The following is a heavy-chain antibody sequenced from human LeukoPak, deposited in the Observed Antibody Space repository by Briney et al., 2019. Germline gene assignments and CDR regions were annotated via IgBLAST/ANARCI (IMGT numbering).Heavy chain of an antibody. D-gene: IGHD6-13*01. V-gene: IGHV1-69*05. CDR1: GGTFIHYS. CDR2: IIPVFGTT. J-gene: IGHJ4*02. Sequence: SVKVSCKASGGTFIHYSISWVRQAPGQGLEWMGGIIPVFGTTNYAQKFQGRVTMTRNTSISTAYMELSSLRAEDTAMYYCAREAYSSKWYVDSWGQGTLVTVSS. CDR3: AREAYSSKWYVDS.